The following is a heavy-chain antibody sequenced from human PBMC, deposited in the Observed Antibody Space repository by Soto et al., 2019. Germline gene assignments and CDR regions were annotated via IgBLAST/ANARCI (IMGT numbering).Heavy chain of an antibody. CDR3: TSRRGLHYYDSSGYYAVDY. J-gene: IGHJ4*02. CDR1: GFTFGDYA. D-gene: IGHD3-22*01. Sequence: PGGSLRLSXTASGFTFGDYAMSWVRQAPGKGLEWVGFIRSKAYGGTTEYAASVKGRFTISRDGSKSIAYLQMNSLKTEDTAVYYCTSRRGLHYYDSSGYYAVDYWGQGTLVTVSS. V-gene: IGHV3-49*04. CDR2: IRSKAYGGTT.